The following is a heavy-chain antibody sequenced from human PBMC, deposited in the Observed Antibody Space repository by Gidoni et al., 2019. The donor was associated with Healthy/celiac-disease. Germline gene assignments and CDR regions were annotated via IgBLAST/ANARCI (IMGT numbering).Heavy chain of an antibody. D-gene: IGHD3-22*01. CDR1: GFPFSRYA. CDR2: ISGSGVST. Sequence: EVQLLESGGGLVQTGGSLGLPGAGSGFPFSRYATSWVRQAPGKGQEWVSAISGSGVSTYYADSVKGRFTISRDNSKNTLYLQMNSLRAEDTAVYYCAKDGNYYDSSGYYSGYFDYWGQGTLVTVSS. CDR3: AKDGNYYDSSGYYSGYFDY. V-gene: IGHV3-23*01. J-gene: IGHJ4*02.